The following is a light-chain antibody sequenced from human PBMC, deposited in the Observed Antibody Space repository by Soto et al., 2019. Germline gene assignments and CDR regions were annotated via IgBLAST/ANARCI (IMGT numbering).Light chain of an antibody. Sequence: QSALTQPPSASGSPGQSVTISCTGTSSDIGGYNYVSWYQQHPGKVPKLISYEVSKRPSGVPDRFSGSKSGNTASLTVSGLQAEDEADYYCSSYAGSNNLGVFGGGTKVTVL. CDR2: EVS. CDR3: SSYAGSNNLGV. V-gene: IGLV2-8*01. J-gene: IGLJ2*01. CDR1: SSDIGGYNY.